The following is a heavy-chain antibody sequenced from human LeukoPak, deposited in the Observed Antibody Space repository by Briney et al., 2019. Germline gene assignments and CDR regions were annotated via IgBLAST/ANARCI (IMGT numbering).Heavy chain of an antibody. Sequence: GGSLRLSCAASGFTFSTYEMNWVRQAPGKGLEWVSYISSTGSNIYYAASVKGRFTISRDKAKNSLYPLMNGLRTEDPAVYYCARKGGWCLYYWGQGTLVTVSS. CDR1: GFTFSTYE. V-gene: IGHV3-48*03. CDR3: ARKGGWCLYY. D-gene: IGHD6-19*01. CDR2: ISSTGSNI. J-gene: IGHJ4*02.